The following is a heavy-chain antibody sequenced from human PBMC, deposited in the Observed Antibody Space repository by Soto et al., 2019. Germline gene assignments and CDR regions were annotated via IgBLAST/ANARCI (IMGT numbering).Heavy chain of an antibody. CDR2: ISYDGRKK. CDR3: AKDEVLVEVVARDYYGMDV. V-gene: IGHV3-30*18. J-gene: IGHJ6*02. Sequence: QVQLVESGGGVVQPGRSLRLSCVVSGFTFSSYGMHWVRQAPGKGLEWVAVISYDGRKKYYADSVKGRFTISRDNSKNTLYLQMNNLRVEDTAVYYCAKDEVLVEVVARDYYGMDVWGQGTTVTVSS. D-gene: IGHD2-15*01. CDR1: GFTFSSYG.